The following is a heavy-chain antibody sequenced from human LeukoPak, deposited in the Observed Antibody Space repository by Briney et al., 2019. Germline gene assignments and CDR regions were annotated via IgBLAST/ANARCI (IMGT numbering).Heavy chain of an antibody. Sequence: SETLFLTCAVSGYSISSGYYWGWIRQPPGKGLEWIGSIYHSGSTKYNPSLKSRVTISVDTSKNQFSLKLSSVTAADTAVYYCARSSGLRYWGQGTLVTVSS. J-gene: IGHJ4*02. CDR3: ARSSGLRY. D-gene: IGHD4-17*01. CDR2: IYHSGST. V-gene: IGHV4-38-2*01. CDR1: GYSISSGYY.